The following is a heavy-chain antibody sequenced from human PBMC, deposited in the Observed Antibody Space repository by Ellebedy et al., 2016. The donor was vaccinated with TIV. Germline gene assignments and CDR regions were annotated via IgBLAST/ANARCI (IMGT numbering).Heavy chain of an antibody. CDR2: ISYEGSSK. CDR1: GFTFSIYA. J-gene: IGHJ4*02. D-gene: IGHD1-26*01. V-gene: IGHV3-30-3*01. CDR3: VRGGVGLLPTTPSSFDD. Sequence: GESLKISCAASGFTFSIYAMHWVRQAPGKGLEWVAVISYEGSSKFYADSVRGRFTISRDNSDNTLYVQMNSLRVEDTAVYYCVRGGVGLLPTTPSSFDDWGQGTLVTVSS.